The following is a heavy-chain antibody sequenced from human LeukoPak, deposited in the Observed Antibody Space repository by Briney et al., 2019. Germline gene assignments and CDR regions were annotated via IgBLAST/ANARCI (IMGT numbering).Heavy chain of an antibody. CDR1: GYSIGSGYY. Sequence: SETLSLTCTVSGYSIGSGYYWGWIRQPPGKGLEWIGSIYHSGSTYYNPSLKSRVTISVDTSKNQFSLKLSSVTAADTAVYYCARDWQTVDGNYYYMDVWGKGTTVTISS. V-gene: IGHV4-38-2*02. CDR2: IYHSGST. J-gene: IGHJ6*03. CDR3: ARDWQTVDGNYYYMDV. D-gene: IGHD4-17*01.